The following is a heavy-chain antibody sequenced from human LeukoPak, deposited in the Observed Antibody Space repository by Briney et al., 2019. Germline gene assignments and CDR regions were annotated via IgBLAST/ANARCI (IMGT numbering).Heavy chain of an antibody. D-gene: IGHD3-10*01. CDR3: ARYRYYGSGAIDY. CDR2: INHSGST. Sequence: PSETLSLTCTVYGGSFSGYYWSWIRQPPGKGLEWIGEINHSGSTNYNPSLKSRVTISVDTSKNQFSLKLSSVTAADTAVYYCARYRYYGSGAIDYWGQGTLVTVSS. CDR1: GGSFSGYY. V-gene: IGHV4-34*01. J-gene: IGHJ4*02.